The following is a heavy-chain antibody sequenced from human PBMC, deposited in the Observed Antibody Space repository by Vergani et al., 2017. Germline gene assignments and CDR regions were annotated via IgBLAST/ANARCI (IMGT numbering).Heavy chain of an antibody. CDR2: VSGSSATP. V-gene: IGHV3-23*04. D-gene: IGHD2-15*01. J-gene: IGHJ5*02. CDR3: TRHWAVVAANNWFDP. CDR1: GLTFRNAW. Sequence: EVQVVESGGGLVKPGGSLRLSCAASGLTFRNAWMTWVRQAPGEGLEWVSSVSGSSATPYYADSVKGRFIISRDNSKNTLHLQMNSLRADDTAVYYCTRHWAVVAANNWFDPWGQGTLVTVSS.